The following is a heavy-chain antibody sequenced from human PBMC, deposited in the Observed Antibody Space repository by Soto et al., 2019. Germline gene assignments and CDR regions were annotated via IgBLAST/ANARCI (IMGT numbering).Heavy chain of an antibody. J-gene: IGHJ6*02. CDR3: ARGSGPRGAYSSGWYSDYYYGMDV. Sequence: SETLSLTCTVSGGSTSSAGSYWSWMLLPPGDRQQWIGYIYYSGSTYYNPSLKSRVTISVDTSKNQFSLKLSSVTAADTAVYYCARGSGPRGAYSSGWYSDYYYGMDVWGQGTTVT. CDR2: IYYSGST. D-gene: IGHD6-19*01. CDR1: GGSTSSAGSY. V-gene: IGHV4-31*03.